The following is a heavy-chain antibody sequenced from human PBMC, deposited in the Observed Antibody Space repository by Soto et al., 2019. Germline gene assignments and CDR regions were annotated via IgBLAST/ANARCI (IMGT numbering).Heavy chain of an antibody. J-gene: IGHJ3*02. V-gene: IGHV5-10-1*01. CDR1: GYSFTRYW. CDR3: ARQRYYYDSSGYHDAFDI. Sequence: GESLTISCTRSGYSFTRYWISWVRQMPGKGLEWMGRIDPSDSYTNYSPSFQGHVTISADKSISTAYLQWSSLKASDTAMYYCARQRYYYDSSGYHDAFDIWGQGTMVTVSS. D-gene: IGHD3-22*01. CDR2: IDPSDSYT.